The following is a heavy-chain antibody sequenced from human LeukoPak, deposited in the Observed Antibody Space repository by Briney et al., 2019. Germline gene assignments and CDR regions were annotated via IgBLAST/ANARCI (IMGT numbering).Heavy chain of an antibody. D-gene: IGHD5-24*01. Sequence: PSETLSLTCTVSGGSISSGSYYWSWIRQPAGKGLEWIGRIYTSGSTNYNPSLKSRVTISVDTSKNQFSLKLSSVTAADTAVYYCAREGGGWLQLGFYYYYYMDVWGKGTTVTISS. CDR3: AREGGGWLQLGFYYYYYMDV. J-gene: IGHJ6*03. CDR2: IYTSGST. CDR1: GGSISSGSYY. V-gene: IGHV4-61*02.